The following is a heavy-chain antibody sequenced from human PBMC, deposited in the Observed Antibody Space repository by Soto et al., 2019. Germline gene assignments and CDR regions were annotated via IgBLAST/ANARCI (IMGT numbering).Heavy chain of an antibody. CDR3: VKAVFSGYYYVPFDY. CDR2: ISGDGGST. V-gene: IGHV3-64D*06. D-gene: IGHD1-26*01. J-gene: IGHJ4*02. Sequence: GGSLILSCSASRFTFSYYTMHWVRQAPGKGLEYVSAISGDGGSTYYADSVKDRFTISRDNSKNTLYLQMSSLRAEDTAVYFCVKAVFSGYYYVPFDYWGQGTLVTVSS. CDR1: RFTFSYYT.